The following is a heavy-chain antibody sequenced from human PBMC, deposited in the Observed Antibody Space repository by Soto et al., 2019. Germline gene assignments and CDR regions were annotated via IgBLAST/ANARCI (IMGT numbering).Heavy chain of an antibody. CDR2: INPATGAA. D-gene: IGHD3-3*01. J-gene: IGHJ3*02. Sequence: QLHLVQSGAVVKKPGASVTVSCSASGYPVTAYYMHWVRQAPGRGLEWMGGINPATGAAKYTQTFQGRVTMTRDTSTNTVFMELSGLTSEDPAGFYWARGGGVGVAGSAAFDMWGQGTLVTVSS. CDR3: ARGGGVGVAGSAAFDM. CDR1: GYPVTAYY. V-gene: IGHV1-2*02.